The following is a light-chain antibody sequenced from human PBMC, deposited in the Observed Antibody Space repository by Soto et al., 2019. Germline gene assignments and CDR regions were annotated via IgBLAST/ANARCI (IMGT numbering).Light chain of an antibody. CDR3: LQHNSYPRT. V-gene: IGKV1-17*03. Sequence: DIQMTQSPSAMSASVGDSFTITCRASQDISNFLAWFQQKPGNVPKRLIYLASSLQSGVPSRFSGSGSGTEFTLTISSLQPEDFATYYCLQHNSYPRTFGPGTKVDIK. CDR1: QDISNF. J-gene: IGKJ3*01. CDR2: LAS.